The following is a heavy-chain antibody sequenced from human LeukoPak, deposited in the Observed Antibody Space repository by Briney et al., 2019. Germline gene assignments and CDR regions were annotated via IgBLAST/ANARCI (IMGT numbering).Heavy chain of an antibody. CDR2: VYHTGSS. D-gene: IGHD6-13*01. V-gene: IGHV4-4*02. CDR3: ARGYSSSWYSY. CDR1: GGSISSSNW. Sequence: PSETLSLTCAVSGGSISSSNWWSWVRQPPGKGLEWIGEVYHTGSSNYNPSLKSRVTISVDKSKSQFSLKLSSVTAADTAVYYCARGYSSSWYSYWGQGTLVTVSS. J-gene: IGHJ4*02.